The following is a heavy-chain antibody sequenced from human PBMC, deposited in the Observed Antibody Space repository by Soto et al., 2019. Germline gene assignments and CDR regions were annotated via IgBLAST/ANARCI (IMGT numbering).Heavy chain of an antibody. CDR2: MSHSGGT. D-gene: IGHD1-1*01. J-gene: IGHJ3*02. CDR1: GGFVTSGSYY. CDR3: ARVERGTATTVVDAFDI. V-gene: IGHV4-34*01. Sequence: QVQLQQWGAGLLKPSETLSLTCAVYGGFVTSGSYYWSWIRQPPGKGLEWMWEMSHSGGTHFNPSLMSRVTISVDTSKNQFTLKMSSVTAADTALYYCARVERGTATTVVDAFDIWGPGTMVTVSS.